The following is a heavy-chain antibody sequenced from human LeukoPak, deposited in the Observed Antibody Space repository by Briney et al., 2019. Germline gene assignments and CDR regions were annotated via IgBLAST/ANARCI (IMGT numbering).Heavy chain of an antibody. CDR2: IYSSGST. J-gene: IGHJ3*02. D-gene: IGHD3-22*01. CDR3: ASRDYYDSSGYYDSFDI. Sequence: GGSLRLSCAASGFTVSSNYMSWVRQAPGKGLEWVSVIYSSGSTYYADSVKGRFTISRDNSKNTLYLQMNSLRAEDTAVYYCASRDYYDSSGYYDSFDIWGQGTMVTVSS. CDR1: GFTVSSNY. V-gene: IGHV3-66*01.